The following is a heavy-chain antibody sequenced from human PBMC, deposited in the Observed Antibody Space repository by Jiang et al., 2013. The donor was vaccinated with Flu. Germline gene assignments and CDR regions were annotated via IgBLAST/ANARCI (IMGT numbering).Heavy chain of an antibody. D-gene: IGHD1-7*01. CDR3: ARMRGTTMPYDY. V-gene: IGHV2-70*19. Sequence: KHYNRSLKTRVTISKDTSKNQVVLTMTNMDPVDTATYYCARMRGTTMPYDYWGQGILVTVSS. J-gene: IGHJ4*02. CDR2: K.